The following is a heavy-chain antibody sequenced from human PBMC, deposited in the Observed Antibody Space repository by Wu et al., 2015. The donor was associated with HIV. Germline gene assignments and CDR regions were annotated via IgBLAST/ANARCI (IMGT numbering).Heavy chain of an antibody. CDR3: ARGGRYCGLDCYSAADS. D-gene: IGHD2-21*01. V-gene: IGHV1-8*02. J-gene: IGHJ4*02. CDR1: GYTLATYD. Sequence: QGQLVQSGVEVKKPGASVRVSCKASGYTLATYDIHWVRQATGQGLEWMGWMNPHNGHTLYTQKFQDRLTLTRDTSINTAYMEMNSLTSEDTAVYYCARGGRYCGLDCYSAADSWGQGTLVTVSS. CDR2: MNPHNGHT.